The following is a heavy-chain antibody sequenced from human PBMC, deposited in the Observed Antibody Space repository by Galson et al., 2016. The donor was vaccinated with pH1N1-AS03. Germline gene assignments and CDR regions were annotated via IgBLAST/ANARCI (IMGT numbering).Heavy chain of an antibody. V-gene: IGHV1-18*01. J-gene: IGHJ4*02. CDR3: ARGGDHASY. CDR1: GYIFNSHG. Sequence: SVKVSCKASGYIFNSHGIAWVRQAPGQGLEWMGWISVYTGKTNYAEKFQERVTMTRQISTTTAYLELRSLRSDDTAVYYCARGGDHASYWGQGTLVTVSS. D-gene: IGHD3-10*01. CDR2: ISVYTGKT.